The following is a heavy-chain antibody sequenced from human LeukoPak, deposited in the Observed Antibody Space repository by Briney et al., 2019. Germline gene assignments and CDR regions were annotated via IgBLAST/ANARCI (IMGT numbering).Heavy chain of an antibody. CDR1: GFTFSSYG. Sequence: LTGGSLRLSCAASGFTFSSYGMHWVRQAPGKGLEWVAFIRYDGSNKYYADSVKGRFTISRDNSKNTLYLQMNSLRAEDTAVYYCAKDLKKGYYYDSSGYYERFDYWGQGTLVTVSS. D-gene: IGHD3-22*01. CDR2: IRYDGSNK. V-gene: IGHV3-30*02. J-gene: IGHJ4*02. CDR3: AKDLKKGYYYDSSGYYERFDY.